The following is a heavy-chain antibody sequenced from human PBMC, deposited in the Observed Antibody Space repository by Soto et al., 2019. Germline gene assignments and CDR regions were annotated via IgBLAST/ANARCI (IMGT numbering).Heavy chain of an antibody. J-gene: IGHJ6*02. CDR1: GFIFSSYA. V-gene: IGHV3-30*18. CDR2: ISYGGNEK. D-gene: IGHD3-10*01. Sequence: QVQLLESGGGVVQPGRSLRLSGAASGFIFSSYAMHWVREAPGKGLEWVAVISYGGNEKYYADSVEGRFTISRDNSKNMVYLQMNGLRPEDTAVYYCAKVSSDRGYYYFAMAVWGQGTTVTVSS. CDR3: AKVSSDRGYYYFAMAV.